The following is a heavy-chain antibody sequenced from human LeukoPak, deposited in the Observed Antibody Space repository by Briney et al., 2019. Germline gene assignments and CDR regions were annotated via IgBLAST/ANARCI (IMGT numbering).Heavy chain of an antibody. Sequence: SETLSLTCTVSGGSISSYYWSWIRQPPGKGLEWIGYIYYSGSTNYNPSLKSRVTISVDTSKNQFSLKLSSVTAADTAVYCCARQTATGLGYFDYWGQGTLVTVSS. J-gene: IGHJ4*02. V-gene: IGHV4-59*01. D-gene: IGHD4-17*01. CDR1: GGSISSYY. CDR2: IYYSGST. CDR3: ARQTATGLGYFDY.